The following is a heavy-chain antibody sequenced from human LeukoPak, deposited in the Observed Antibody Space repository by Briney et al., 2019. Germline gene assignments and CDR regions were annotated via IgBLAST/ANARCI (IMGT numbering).Heavy chain of an antibody. CDR3: ARDGVTYYDFWGGYNWFDP. D-gene: IGHD3-3*01. V-gene: IGHV1-18*01. CDR1: GYTFTSYG. J-gene: IGHJ5*02. CDR2: ISAYNGNT. Sequence: ASVKVSCKASGYTFTSYGISWVRQAPGQGLEWMGWISAYNGNTNYAQKLQGRVTMTTDTSTSTAYMELRSLRSDDTAVYYCARDGVTYYDFWGGYNWFDPWGQGTLVTVSS.